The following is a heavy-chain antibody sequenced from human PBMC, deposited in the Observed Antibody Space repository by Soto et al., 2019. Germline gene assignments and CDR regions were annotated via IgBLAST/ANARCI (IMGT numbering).Heavy chain of an antibody. CDR3: AKDSHRIVVPAAILH. D-gene: IGHD2-2*01. CDR2: ISGSGGST. V-gene: IGHV3-23*01. J-gene: IGHJ4*02. Sequence: GGSLRLSCAASGFTFSSYSMSWVRQAPGKGLEWVSAISGSGGSTYYADSVKGRFTISRDNSKNTLYLQMNSLRAEDTAVYYCAKDSHRIVVPAAILHWGQGTLVTVSS. CDR1: GFTFSSYS.